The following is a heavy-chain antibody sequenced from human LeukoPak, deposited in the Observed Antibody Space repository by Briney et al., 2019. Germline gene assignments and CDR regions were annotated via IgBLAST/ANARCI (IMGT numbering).Heavy chain of an antibody. CDR3: ARHGGYYYDSSGYYHDT. V-gene: IGHV1-69*04. CDR2: IIPILGIA. Sequence: ASMKVSCKASGYTFISYGISWVRQAPGQGLEWMGRIIPILGIANYAQKFQGRVTITADKSTSTAYMELSSLRSEDTAVYYCARHGGYYYDSSGYYHDTWGQGTLVTVSS. J-gene: IGHJ5*02. CDR1: GYTFISYG. D-gene: IGHD3-22*01.